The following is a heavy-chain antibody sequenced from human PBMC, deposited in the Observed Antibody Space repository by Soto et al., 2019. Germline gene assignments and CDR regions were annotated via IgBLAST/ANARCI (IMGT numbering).Heavy chain of an antibody. V-gene: IGHV3-23*01. CDR3: AKTYTGG. CDR1: GFNLRDQA. Sequence: QPGGSLRLSCTASGFNLRDQALSWVRQAPGGGLEWVSGISGMEDRTNYADFVKGRFFISKDRAKNTLNLQMNGLRDDDTAVYYCAKTYTGGWGQGTQVTVS. D-gene: IGHD3-10*01. CDR2: ISGMEDRT. J-gene: IGHJ4*02.